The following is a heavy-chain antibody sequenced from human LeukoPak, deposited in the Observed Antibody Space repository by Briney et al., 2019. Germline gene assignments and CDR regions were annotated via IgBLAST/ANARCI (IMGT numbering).Heavy chain of an antibody. CDR1: GGSIGSSSDY. CDR3: ARRDYDIGWFDP. D-gene: IGHD3-22*01. CDR2: IYYSGST. J-gene: IGHJ5*02. Sequence: PSETLSLTCTVSGGSIGSSSDYWAWVRQPPGKGLEWIGSIYYSGSTYYNPSLKSRVTISVGTSKNHFSLNLISVTAADTAVYYCARRDYDIGWFDPWGQGTLVTVSS. V-gene: IGHV4-39*02.